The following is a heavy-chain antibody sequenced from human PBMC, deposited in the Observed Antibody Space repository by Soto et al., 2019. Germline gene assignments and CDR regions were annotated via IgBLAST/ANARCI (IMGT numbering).Heavy chain of an antibody. D-gene: IGHD2-21*02. CDR1: GGTFSSYA. CDR3: ARNQPRRGLSFHYYGMDV. Sequence: CKASGGTFSSYAISWVRQAPGQGLEWMGGIIPIFGTANYAQKFQGRVTITADESTSTAYMELSSLRSEDTAVYYCARNQPRRGLSFHYYGMDVWGQGTTVTVSS. CDR2: IIPIFGTA. J-gene: IGHJ6*02. V-gene: IGHV1-69*01.